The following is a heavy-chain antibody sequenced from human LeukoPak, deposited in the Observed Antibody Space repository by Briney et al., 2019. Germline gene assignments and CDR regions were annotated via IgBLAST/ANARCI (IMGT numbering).Heavy chain of an antibody. V-gene: IGHV3-23*01. CDR2: ITAGDGAT. D-gene: IGHD1-1*01. CDR3: ARDRSTDAISEL. Sequence: PGGSLRLSCAASGFNFKTYTLTWVRQAPGKRPEWLSSITAGDGATYYADSVRGRFTISRDYSRNTVYLHLSGLRAEDTAVYYCARDRSTDAISELWGQGTLVAVSS. CDR1: GFNFKTYT. J-gene: IGHJ4*02.